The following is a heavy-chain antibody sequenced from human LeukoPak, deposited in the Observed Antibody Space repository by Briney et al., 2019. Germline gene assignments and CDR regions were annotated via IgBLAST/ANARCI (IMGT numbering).Heavy chain of an antibody. CDR3: ARQSSGDDY. CDR2: INEGGSET. D-gene: IGHD6-19*01. V-gene: IGHV3-7*05. CDR1: GFILSSYW. Sequence: PGGSLRLSCAASGFILSSYWMSWVRQAPGKGLEWVASINEGGSETYYVESVKVRFTISRDNAKNSLYLQMNSLRAEDTAVYYCARQSSGDDYWGQGTLVTVSS. J-gene: IGHJ4*02.